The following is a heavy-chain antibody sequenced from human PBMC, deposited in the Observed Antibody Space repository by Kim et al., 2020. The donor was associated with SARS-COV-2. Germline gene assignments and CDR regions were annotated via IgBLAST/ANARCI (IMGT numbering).Heavy chain of an antibody. CDR3: ARDNGVAGIGYYYYYGMDV. D-gene: IGHD6-19*01. Sequence: RCTISRDNAKNSLYLQMNSLRAEDTAVYYCARDNGVAGIGYYYYYGMDVWGQGTTVTVSS. V-gene: IGHV3-11*01. J-gene: IGHJ6*02.